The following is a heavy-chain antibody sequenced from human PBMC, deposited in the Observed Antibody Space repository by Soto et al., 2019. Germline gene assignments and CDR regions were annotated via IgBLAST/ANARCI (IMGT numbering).Heavy chain of an antibody. CDR2: ISYDGSHK. CDR3: AKMSDGWYGAFHI. Sequence: GGSLRLSCAASGFTFTSYAMHWVRQAPGKGLEWVAVISYDGSHKYYADSVKGRFTISRDNSENTLYLQMNTLRAEDTAVYYCAKMSDGWYGAFHIWGQGTMVTVS. D-gene: IGHD6-19*01. V-gene: IGHV3-30-3*02. J-gene: IGHJ3*02. CDR1: GFTFTSYA.